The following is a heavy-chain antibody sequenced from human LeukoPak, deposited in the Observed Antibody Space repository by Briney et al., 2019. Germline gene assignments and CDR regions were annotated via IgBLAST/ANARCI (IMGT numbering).Heavy chain of an antibody. CDR2: ISYDGSNK. V-gene: IGHV3-30*04. CDR3: ARIAAAVWYYFDY. J-gene: IGHJ4*02. D-gene: IGHD6-13*01. Sequence: GGSLRLSCAASRFTFSSSAMSWVRQAPGKGLEWVAVISYDGSNKYYADSVKGRFTISRDNSKNTLYLQMNSLRAEDTAVYYCARIAAAVWYYFDYWGQGTLVTVSS. CDR1: RFTFSSSA.